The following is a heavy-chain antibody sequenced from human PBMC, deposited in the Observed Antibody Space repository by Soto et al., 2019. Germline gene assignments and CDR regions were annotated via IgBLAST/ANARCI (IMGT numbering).Heavy chain of an antibody. CDR1: GFTFSTYA. CDR2: IGEGGFST. J-gene: IGHJ6*02. CDR3: ARDSITRVSSDVPGMDV. V-gene: IGHV3-23*01. D-gene: IGHD3-16*01. Sequence: GGSLRLSCAASGFTFSTYAMSWVRQAPGKGLEWVSVIGEGGFSTQYAASVKGRFTISRDNSKNMLYLQMNSLRSDDTAVYYCARDSITRVSSDVPGMDVWGQGTTVTVSS.